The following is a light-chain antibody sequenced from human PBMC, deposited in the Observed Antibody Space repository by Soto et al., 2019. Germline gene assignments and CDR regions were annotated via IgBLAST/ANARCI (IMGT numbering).Light chain of an antibody. CDR1: QSISVS. Sequence: IQMTQSPSTLSASVGDTVTITCRASQSISVSLAWYQQKPGKAPNLLIYDSSTLQGGVPSRFSGSGSGTEFTLTVNRLQPEDLATYFCQQYDKYSKFGPGTKVDVK. J-gene: IGKJ3*01. CDR2: DSS. V-gene: IGKV1-5*01. CDR3: QQYDKYSK.